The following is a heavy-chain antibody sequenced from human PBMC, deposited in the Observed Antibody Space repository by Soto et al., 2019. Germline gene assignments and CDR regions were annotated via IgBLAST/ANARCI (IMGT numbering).Heavy chain of an antibody. CDR3: TTWVSSPSAFDY. D-gene: IGHD6-13*01. CDR1: GFTFSTYS. CDR2: IKSKTDGGTT. J-gene: IGHJ4*02. Sequence: EVQLVESGGGLVQPGGSLRLSCAASGFTFSTYSMNWVRQAPGKGLEWVGRIKSKTDGGTTDYAAPVKGRFTISRDDSKNTLYLQMNSLKTEDTAVYYCTTWVSSPSAFDYWGQGTLVTVSS. V-gene: IGHV3-15*01.